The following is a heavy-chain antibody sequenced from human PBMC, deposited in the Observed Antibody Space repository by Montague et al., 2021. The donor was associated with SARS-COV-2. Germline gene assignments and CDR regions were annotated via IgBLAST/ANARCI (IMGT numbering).Heavy chain of an antibody. J-gene: IGHJ6*03. CDR1: GGSFRGYY. D-gene: IGHD2-2*02. Sequence: SETLSLTCAVYGGSFRGYYWNWIRQPPGKGLEWIGEINPSGSAKYNPSLKRRVTISVDTSKNQFSLNLNSVTAADTAVYYCARLRDGVVPSAILGVGPYYSFYYVDVWGRGTTVTVSS. V-gene: IGHV4-34*01. CDR3: ARLRDGVVPSAILGVGPYYSFYYVDV. CDR2: INPSGSA.